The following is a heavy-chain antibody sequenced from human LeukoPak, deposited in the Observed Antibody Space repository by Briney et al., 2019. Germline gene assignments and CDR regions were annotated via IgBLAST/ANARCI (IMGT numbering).Heavy chain of an antibody. CDR3: ARVYPLSRELLWFGETPPI. D-gene: IGHD3-10*01. Sequence: PGGSLRLSCAASGFTFSSYWMSWVRQAPGKGLEWVANIKQDGSEKYYVDSVKGRFTISRDNAKNSLYLQMNSLRAEDTAVYYCARVYPLSRELLWFGETPPIWGQGTMVTVSS. J-gene: IGHJ3*02. CDR2: IKQDGSEK. CDR1: GFTFSSYW. V-gene: IGHV3-7*01.